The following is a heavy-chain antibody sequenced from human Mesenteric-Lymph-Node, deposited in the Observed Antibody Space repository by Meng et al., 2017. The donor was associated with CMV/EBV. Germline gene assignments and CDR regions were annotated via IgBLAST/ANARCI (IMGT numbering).Heavy chain of an antibody. D-gene: IGHD2/OR15-2a*01. CDR3: ARGSHYLPLF. CDR1: GGSFSGYY. CDR2: INHSGST. J-gene: IGHJ4*02. Sequence: LSLTCAVYGGSFSGYYWSWIRQPPGKGLEWIGEINHSGSTNYNPSLKSRVTISVDTSKNQVSLRLTSVTAADTAVYYCARGSHYLPLFWGQGTLVTVSS. V-gene: IGHV4-34*01.